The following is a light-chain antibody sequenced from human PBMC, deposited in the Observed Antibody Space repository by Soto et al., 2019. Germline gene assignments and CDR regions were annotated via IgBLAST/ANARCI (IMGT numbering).Light chain of an antibody. V-gene: IGKV1-39*01. J-gene: IGKJ2*01. CDR2: SAS. CDR3: QQTYNAPYT. CDR1: QNIGTS. Sequence: DIQMTQSPSSLYVCVGDRVTITCRASQNIGTSLNWYQMKLGRAPTLLIYSASTLQSGAPSRFSGRGSGTDFTLTITSLHPEDFATYSCQQTYNAPYTFGQGTTLEIK.